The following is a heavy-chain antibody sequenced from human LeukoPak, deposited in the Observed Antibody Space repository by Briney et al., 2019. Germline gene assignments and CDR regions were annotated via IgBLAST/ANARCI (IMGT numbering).Heavy chain of an antibody. CDR1: GGSFSGYY. J-gene: IGHJ4*02. CDR2: INHSGST. Sequence: LETLSLTCAVYGGSFSGYYWSWIRQPPGKGLEWIGEINHSGSTNYNPSLKSRVTISVDTSKNQFSLKLSSVTAADTAVYYCARGRRRSYFDYWGQGTLVTVSS. CDR3: ARGRRRSYFDY. V-gene: IGHV4-34*01.